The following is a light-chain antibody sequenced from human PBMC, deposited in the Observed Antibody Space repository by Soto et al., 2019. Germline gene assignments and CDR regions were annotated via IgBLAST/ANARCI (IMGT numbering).Light chain of an antibody. CDR3: QQYGDSPFT. Sequence: EVVLTQSPGTLSLSPGERATLSCRASQSVITNWLAWYQQKPGQAPRLLIYGASSRATGIPDRFSGSGSGTDFTLTISRLEPEDFAVYYCQQYGDSPFTFGQGTELEIK. J-gene: IGKJ2*01. V-gene: IGKV3-20*01. CDR1: QSVITNW. CDR2: GAS.